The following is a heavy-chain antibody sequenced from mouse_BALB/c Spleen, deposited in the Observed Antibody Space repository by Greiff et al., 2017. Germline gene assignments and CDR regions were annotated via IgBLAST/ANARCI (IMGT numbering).Heavy chain of an antibody. V-gene: IGHV2-9-2*01. CDR3: VRDRDY. CDR1: GFSLTSYD. Sequence: VKLMESGPGLVAPSQSLSITCTVSGFSLTSYDISWIRQPPGKGLEWLGVIWTGGGTNYNSAFMSRLSISKDNSKSQVFLKMNSLQTDDTAIYYCVRDRDYWGQGTSVTVSS. CDR2: IWTGGGT. J-gene: IGHJ4*01.